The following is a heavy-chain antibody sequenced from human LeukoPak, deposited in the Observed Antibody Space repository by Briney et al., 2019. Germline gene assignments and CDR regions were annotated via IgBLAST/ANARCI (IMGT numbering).Heavy chain of an antibody. J-gene: IGHJ3*02. D-gene: IGHD1/OR15-1a*01. Sequence: ASVKVSCKASGYTFTSYDINWVRQATGQGLEWMGWMNPNSGNTGYAQKFQGRVTITRNTSISTAYMELSSLRSEDTAVYYCARLTGTEGAFDIWGQGTMVTVFS. CDR1: GYTFTSYD. V-gene: IGHV1-8*03. CDR3: ARLTGTEGAFDI. CDR2: MNPNSGNT.